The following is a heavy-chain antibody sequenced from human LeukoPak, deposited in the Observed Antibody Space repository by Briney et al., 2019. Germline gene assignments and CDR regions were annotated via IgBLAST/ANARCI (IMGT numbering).Heavy chain of an antibody. CDR1: GGSISSSSYY. CDR2: IYYSGST. Sequence: PSETLSLTCTVSGGSISSSSYYWGWIRQPPGKGLEWIGSIYYSGSTYYNPSLKSRVTISVDTSKNQFSLKLSPVTAADTAVYYCARHAVTTSSFDIWGQGTMVTVSS. D-gene: IGHD4-17*01. CDR3: ARHAVTTSSFDI. J-gene: IGHJ3*02. V-gene: IGHV4-39*01.